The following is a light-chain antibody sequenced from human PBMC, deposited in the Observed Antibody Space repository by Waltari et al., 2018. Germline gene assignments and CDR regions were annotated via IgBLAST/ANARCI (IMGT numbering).Light chain of an antibody. CDR2: DDG. J-gene: IGLJ1*01. V-gene: IGLV3-21*02. CDR3: QVWDSGSNHYV. Sequence: SYELTQPPSVSVAPGQTARVTCVGGKTGSKNVTWYQHKPGQAPVLVVYDDGDRPSGIPERFSGSNSGNTAALTISRVDAGDEAEYYCQVWDSGSNHYVFGTVTKVTVL. CDR1: KTGSKN.